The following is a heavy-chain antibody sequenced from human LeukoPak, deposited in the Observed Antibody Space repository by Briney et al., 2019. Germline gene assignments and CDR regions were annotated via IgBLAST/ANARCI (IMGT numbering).Heavy chain of an antibody. V-gene: IGHV4-39*01. CDR1: GGSISSSSYN. D-gene: IGHD2/OR15-2a*01. CDR3: ASLSSLSHYYGMDV. Sequence: SETLSLTCTVSGGSISSSSYNWGWIRQPPGKGLEWIGSIYYSGSTYYNPSLKSRVTISVDTSKNQFSLKLSSVTAADTAVYYCASLSSLSHYYGMDVWGQGTTVTVSS. CDR2: IYYSGST. J-gene: IGHJ6*02.